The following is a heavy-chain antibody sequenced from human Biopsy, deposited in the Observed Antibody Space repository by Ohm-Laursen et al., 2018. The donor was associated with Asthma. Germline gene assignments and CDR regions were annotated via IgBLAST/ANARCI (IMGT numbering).Heavy chain of an antibody. CDR1: GFTFGDYW. V-gene: IGHV3-7*01. CDR2: IKHDGSEK. D-gene: IGHD3-3*02. J-gene: IGHJ1*01. Sequence: GSLRLSCTASGFTFGDYWMSWVRQVPGKGLEWVANIKHDGSEKNHVDSLKGRLTISRDNAKNSLYLQMNSLRAEGTAVYYCARTFHFWSPYHAEHYQLWGQGTLVTVSS. CDR3: ARTFHFWSPYHAEHYQL.